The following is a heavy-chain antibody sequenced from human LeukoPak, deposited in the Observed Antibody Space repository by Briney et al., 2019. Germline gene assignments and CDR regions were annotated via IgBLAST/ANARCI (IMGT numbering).Heavy chain of an antibody. J-gene: IGHJ6*02. CDR3: AKDISGTQYYSYYYGMDV. V-gene: IGHV3-43*02. CDR2: ISGDGGST. CDR1: GFTFDDYA. Sequence: GGSLRLSCAASGFTFDDYAMHWVRQAPGKGLEWVSLISGDGGSTYYADSVKGRFTISRDNSKNSLYLQMNSLRTEDTVLYYCAKDISGTQYYSYYYGMDVWGQGTTVTVAS. D-gene: IGHD1-7*01.